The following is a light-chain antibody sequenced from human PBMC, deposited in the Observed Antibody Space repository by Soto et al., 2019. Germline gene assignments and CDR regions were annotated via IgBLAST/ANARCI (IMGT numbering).Light chain of an antibody. V-gene: IGKV3-20*01. CDR3: QQYGSSPWT. CDR1: QSVSSSY. J-gene: IGKJ1*01. CDR2: GPS. Sequence: EMVLTQSPGTLSLSPAERATLSCRASQSVSSSYLAWYQQKPGQAPRLLIYGPSSRATGIPDRFSGSGSGTDFTLTISRLEPEDFAVYYCQQYGSSPWTFGQGTKVEIK.